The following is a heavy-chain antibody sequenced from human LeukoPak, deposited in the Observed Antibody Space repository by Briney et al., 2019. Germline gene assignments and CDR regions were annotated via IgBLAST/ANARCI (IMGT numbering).Heavy chain of an antibody. CDR3: ARDYDYGDYPGY. J-gene: IGHJ4*02. V-gene: IGHV3-20*04. Sequence: AGGSLRLSCAASGFMFGDYGMSWVRQAPGKGLEWVSGINWNGGRTGYADSVKGRFTISRDNAKNCLYLQMNSLRAEDTALYYCARDYDYGDYPGYWGQGTLVTVSS. CDR1: GFMFGDYG. CDR2: INWNGGRT. D-gene: IGHD4-17*01.